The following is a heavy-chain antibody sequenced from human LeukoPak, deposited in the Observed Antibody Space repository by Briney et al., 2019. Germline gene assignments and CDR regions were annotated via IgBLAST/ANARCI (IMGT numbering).Heavy chain of an antibody. Sequence: ASVKVSCKASGYTFTDFYIHWVRQAPGQGLEWMGGFDPEDGETIYAQKFQGRVTMTEDTSTDTAYMELSSLRSEDTAVYYCATGPAAIRAYYFDYWGQGTLVTVSS. CDR2: FDPEDGET. D-gene: IGHD2-2*02. CDR1: GYTFTDFY. J-gene: IGHJ4*02. V-gene: IGHV1-24*01. CDR3: ATGPAAIRAYYFDY.